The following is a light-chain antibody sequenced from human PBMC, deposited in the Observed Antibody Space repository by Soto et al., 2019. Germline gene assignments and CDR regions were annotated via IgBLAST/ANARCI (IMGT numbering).Light chain of an antibody. CDR2: DAS. J-gene: IGKJ1*01. V-gene: IGKV1-5*01. CDR3: QQYNSYSET. Sequence: DIQMTQSPSTLSASVGDRVTITCRASQSISNWLAWFQQKPGKAPKLLIYDASSLESGVPSRFSGSGSGTDFTLTISSLQPDDFATYYCQQYNSYSETFGQGTKVEIK. CDR1: QSISNW.